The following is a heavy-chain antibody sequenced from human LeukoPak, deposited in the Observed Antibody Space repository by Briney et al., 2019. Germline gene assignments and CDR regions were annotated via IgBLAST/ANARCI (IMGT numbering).Heavy chain of an antibody. V-gene: IGHV1-18*01. J-gene: IGHJ4*02. CDR2: ISAYNGNT. CDR3: ARDTRERGYCSGGSCYWGY. CDR1: GGTFSSYA. D-gene: IGHD2-15*01. Sequence: ASVKVSCKASGGTFSSYAISWVRQAPGQGLEWMGWISAYNGNTNYAQKLQGRVTMTTDTSTSTAYMELRSLRSDDTAVYYCARDTRERGYCSGGSCYWGYWGQGTLVTVSS.